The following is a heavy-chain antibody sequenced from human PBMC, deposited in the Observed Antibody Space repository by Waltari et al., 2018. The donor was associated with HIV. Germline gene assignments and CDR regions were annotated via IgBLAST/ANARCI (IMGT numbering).Heavy chain of an antibody. D-gene: IGHD3-16*01. J-gene: IGHJ6*02. Sequence: QVQLVESGGGVVQPGRSLRLSCAASGFTFSSYGMHWVRQAPGQGLEWVAVIWDDGSNKYYADSVKGRFTISRDNSKNTLYLQMNSLRAEDTAVYYCAGARFKVKAVYYYGMDVWGQGTTVTVSS. CDR1: GFTFSSYG. CDR2: IWDDGSNK. CDR3: AGARFKVKAVYYYGMDV. V-gene: IGHV3-33*01.